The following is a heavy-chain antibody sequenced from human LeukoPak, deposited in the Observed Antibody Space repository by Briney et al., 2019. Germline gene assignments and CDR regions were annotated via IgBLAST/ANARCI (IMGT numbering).Heavy chain of an antibody. J-gene: IGHJ4*02. V-gene: IGHV4-34*01. D-gene: IGHD3-10*02. CDR1: GGSFSGYY. CDR3: ARRTYYVTRRYFDS. Sequence: SETLSLTCAVSGGSFSGYYWSWIRQSPGKGLEWVGEIDHGGSTNYYPSLKSRVTMSVDTSKNQFSLKLSSVTAADTALYYCARRTYYVTRRYFDSWGQGTLVTVSS. CDR2: IDHGGST.